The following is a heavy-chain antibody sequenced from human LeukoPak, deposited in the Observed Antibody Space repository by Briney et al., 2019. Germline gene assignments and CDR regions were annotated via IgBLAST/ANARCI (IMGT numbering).Heavy chain of an antibody. V-gene: IGHV3-30*02. CDR2: IRYDGNNK. J-gene: IGHJ4*02. CDR3: AKSSGYYLRYYFDY. D-gene: IGHD3-22*01. Sequence: PGGSLRLSCAASGFTFSSFGIHWVRQAPGKGLEWVAFIRYDGNNKYYADSVKGRFTISRDNSKNTLYLQMNNLRAEDTAVYYCAKSSGYYLRYYFDYWGQGTLVTVSS. CDR1: GFTFSSFG.